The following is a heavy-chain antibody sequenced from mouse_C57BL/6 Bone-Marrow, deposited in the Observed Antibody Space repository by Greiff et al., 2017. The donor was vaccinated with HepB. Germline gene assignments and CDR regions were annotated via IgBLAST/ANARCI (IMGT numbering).Heavy chain of an antibody. Sequence: VQLQQSGAELVRPGASVKLSCTASGFNFKDDYMHWVKQRPEQGLDWIGWIDPENGDTEYASKFQGKATITADTYTNTAYLQLSSLTYEDTAVYYCTTHSWYFDVWGTGTTVTVAS. V-gene: IGHV14-4*01. CDR2: IDPENGDT. CDR1: GFNFKDDY. CDR3: TTHSWYFDV. J-gene: IGHJ1*03.